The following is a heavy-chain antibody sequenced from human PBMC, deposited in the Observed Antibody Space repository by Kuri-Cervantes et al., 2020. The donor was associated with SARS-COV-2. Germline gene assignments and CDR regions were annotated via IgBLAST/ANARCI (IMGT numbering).Heavy chain of an antibody. CDR3: AKDRGYSSSWYTFVGSDY. V-gene: IGHV3-30*02. D-gene: IGHD6-13*01. CDR1: GFTFSAHD. Sequence: GGSLRLSCAASGFTFSAHDMHWVRQAPGKGLEWVAFIRYDESNKYYADSVEDRFTISRDNSKNTLYLQMNSLRAEDTAVYYCAKDRGYSSSWYTFVGSDYWGQGTLVTVSS. J-gene: IGHJ4*02. CDR2: IRYDESNK.